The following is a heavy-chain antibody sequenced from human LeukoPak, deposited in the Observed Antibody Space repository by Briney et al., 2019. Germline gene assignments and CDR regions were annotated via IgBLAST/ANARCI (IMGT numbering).Heavy chain of an antibody. CDR1: GFTFSSYA. V-gene: IGHV3-23*01. CDR3: AKDQNMVATAPFDC. CDR2: ISGNAGST. Sequence: PGGSLRLSCAASGFTFSSYAMSWVRQAPGKGLEWVSAISGNAGSTYNADSVKGRFIISRDNSKNTLYLQMNSLRAEDTAIYYCAKDQNMVATAPFDCWGQGTLVTVSS. J-gene: IGHJ4*02. D-gene: IGHD5-12*01.